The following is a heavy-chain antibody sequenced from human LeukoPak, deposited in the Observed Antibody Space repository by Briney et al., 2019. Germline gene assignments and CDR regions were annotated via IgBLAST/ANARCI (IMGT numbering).Heavy chain of an antibody. V-gene: IGHV4-4*07. CDR3: ARGVVGATAFAY. J-gene: IGHJ4*02. Sequence: SETLFLTCTVSGGSISGYTWSWIRQPAGKGLEWIGRIYASGSTNYNPFLQGRVTMSVDTSRGQFFLMVHSVTAADTAVYYCARGVVGATAFAYWGQGTVVTASS. CDR2: IYASGST. D-gene: IGHD1-26*01. CDR1: GGSISGYT.